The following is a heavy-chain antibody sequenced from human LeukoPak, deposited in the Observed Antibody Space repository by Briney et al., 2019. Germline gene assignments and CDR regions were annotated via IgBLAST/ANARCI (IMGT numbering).Heavy chain of an antibody. D-gene: IGHD6-13*01. V-gene: IGHV4-59*01. CDR1: GGSISSYY. CDR2: IYYSGST. J-gene: IGHJ4*02. CDR3: ARSGSSSSPLGY. Sequence: PSETLSLTCTVSGGSISSYYWSWIRQPPGKGLEWIGYIYYSGSTNYNPSLKSRVTISVDTSKNQFSLKLSSVTAADTAVYYCARSGSSSSPLGYWGQGTLVTVSS.